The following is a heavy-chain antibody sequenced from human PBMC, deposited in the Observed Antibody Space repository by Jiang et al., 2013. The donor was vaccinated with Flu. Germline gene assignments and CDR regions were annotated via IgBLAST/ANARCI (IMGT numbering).Heavy chain of an antibody. CDR3: ASQTTVARGDH. J-gene: IGHJ4*02. D-gene: IGHD4-17*01. Sequence: GAEVKKPGESLRISCKGFGYTFTIYWIAWVRQMPGKGLEWMGMIYPADSDTRYSPSFQGQVTISADKSIDTAYLQWSSLKTSDTAMYFCASQTTVARGDHWGQGTLVTVSS. V-gene: IGHV5-51*01. CDR1: GYTFTIYW. CDR2: IYPADSDT.